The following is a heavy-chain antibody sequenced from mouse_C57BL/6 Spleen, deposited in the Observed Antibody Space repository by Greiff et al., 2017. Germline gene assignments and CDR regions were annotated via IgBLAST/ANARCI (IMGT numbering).Heavy chain of an antibody. J-gene: IGHJ4*01. V-gene: IGHV1-64*01. D-gene: IGHD1-1*01. CDR1: GYTFTSYW. CDR2: IHPNSGST. CDR3: TTSGDYEAMDY. Sequence: QVQLQQPGAELVKPGASVKLSCKASGYTFTSYWMHWVKQRPGQGLEWIGMIHPNSGSTNYNEKFKSKATLTVDKSSSTAYMQLSSLTSEDSAVYYSTTSGDYEAMDYWGQGTSVTVSS.